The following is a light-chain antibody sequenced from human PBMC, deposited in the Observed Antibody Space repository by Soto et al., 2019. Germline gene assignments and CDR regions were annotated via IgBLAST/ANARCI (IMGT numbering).Light chain of an antibody. CDR1: QNIATY. J-gene: IGKJ1*01. CDR3: QQSYNFPRT. Sequence: DIQMTQSPASLSASVGDRVTITCRARQNIATYLNWYLQKPGQATKLLIYSAYSLQSGVSPRFSGDGSGTDFTLTISSLQPEDYATYYCQQSYNFPRTFGQWTTV. V-gene: IGKV1-39*01. CDR2: SAY.